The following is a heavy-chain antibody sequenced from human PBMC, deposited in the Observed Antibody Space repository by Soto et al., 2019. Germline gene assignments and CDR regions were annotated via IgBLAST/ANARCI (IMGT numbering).Heavy chain of an antibody. CDR1: GGYFSGYY. D-gene: IGHD2-8*01. J-gene: IGHJ5*02. CDR3: ARVLMVYASENNWFDP. CDR2: INHSGST. V-gene: IGHV4-34*01. Sequence: TSETLSLTCAVYGGYFSGYYWSWIRQPPGKGLEWIGEINHSGSTNYNPSLKSRVTISVDTSKNQFSLKLSSVTAADTAVYYCARVLMVYASENNWFDPWGQGTLVTVSS.